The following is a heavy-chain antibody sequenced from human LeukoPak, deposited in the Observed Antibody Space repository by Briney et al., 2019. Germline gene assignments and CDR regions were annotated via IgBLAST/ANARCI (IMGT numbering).Heavy chain of an antibody. V-gene: IGHV3-9*01. J-gene: IGHJ6*03. CDR1: GVTFEDYF. Sequence: GGSLRLSCAASGVTFEDYFMHWVRQVPGKGLEWVCSISCRSGIIGYAESVKGRFNISRDDAKHPLYLQMNSLRAEDTALYYCAKASSVAARPDHYYYMDVWGKGTTVAVSS. CDR2: ISCRSGII. CDR3: AKASSVAARPDHYYYMDV. D-gene: IGHD6-6*01.